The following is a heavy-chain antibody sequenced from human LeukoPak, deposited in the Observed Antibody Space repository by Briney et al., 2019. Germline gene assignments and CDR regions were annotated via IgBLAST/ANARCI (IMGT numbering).Heavy chain of an antibody. CDR1: GGSISSYY. J-gene: IGHJ5*02. CDR3: ARETNIVVVPAATNRRWFDP. CDR2: IYTSGST. D-gene: IGHD2-2*01. Sequence: SETLSLTCTVSGGSISSYYWSWIRQPAGEGLEWIGRIYTSGSTNYNPSLKSRVTMSVDTSKNQFSLKLSSVTAADTAVYYCARETNIVVVPAATNRRWFDPWGQGTLVTVSS. V-gene: IGHV4-4*07.